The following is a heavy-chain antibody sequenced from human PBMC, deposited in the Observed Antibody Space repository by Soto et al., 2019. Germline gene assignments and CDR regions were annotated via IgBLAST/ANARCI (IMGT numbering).Heavy chain of an antibody. CDR2: NYYSGIT. V-gene: IGHV4-59*06. J-gene: IGHJ6*02. CDR3: ARGSSIAGLYYGMDV. CDR1: GGSISRHY. Sequence: PSETLSLTCTVSGGSISRHYWTWIRQHPGKGLEWIGYNYYSGITYYNPSLKSRVTISLDTSKNQFSLKLSSVTAADTAVYYCARGSSIAGLYYGMDVWGQGTTVTVSS. D-gene: IGHD6-6*01.